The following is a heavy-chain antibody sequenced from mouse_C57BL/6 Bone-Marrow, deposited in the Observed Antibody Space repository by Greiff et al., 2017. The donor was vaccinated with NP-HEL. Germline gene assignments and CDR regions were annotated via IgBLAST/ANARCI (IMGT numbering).Heavy chain of an antibody. D-gene: IGHD1-1*01. CDR3: TKSYYYYGSSYDYAMDY. Sequence: EVKLMESGGGLVQPGGSMKLSCAASGFTFSDAWMDWVRQSPEKGLEWVAEIRNKANNHATYYAESVKGRFTISRDDSKSSVYLQMNSLRAEDTGIYYCTKSYYYYGSSYDYAMDYWGQGTSVTVSS. CDR1: GFTFSDAW. J-gene: IGHJ4*01. V-gene: IGHV6-6*01. CDR2: IRNKANNHAT.